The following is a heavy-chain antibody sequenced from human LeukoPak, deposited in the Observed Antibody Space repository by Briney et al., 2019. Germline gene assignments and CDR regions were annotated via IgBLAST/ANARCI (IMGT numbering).Heavy chain of an antibody. CDR1: GGSISSSSYY. D-gene: IGHD3-10*01. J-gene: IGHJ4*02. V-gene: IGHV4-39*07. CDR2: IYYSGST. CDR3: ARGSRVFMVRGVMPFDY. Sequence: SETLSLTCTVSGGSISSSSYYWGWIRQPPGKGLEWIGSIYYSGSTYYNPSLKSRVTISVDTSKNQFSLKLSSVTAADTAVYYCARGSRVFMVRGVMPFDYWGQGTLVTVSS.